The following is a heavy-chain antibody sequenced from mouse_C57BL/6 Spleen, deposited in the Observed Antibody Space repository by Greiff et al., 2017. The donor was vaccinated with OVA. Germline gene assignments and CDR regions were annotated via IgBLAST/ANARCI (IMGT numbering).Heavy chain of an antibody. V-gene: IGHV1-39*01. CDR3: AKGSYGSSSAWFAY. Sequence: VQLQQSGPELVKPGASVKISCKASGYSFTDYNMNWVKQSNGKSLEWIGVINPNYGTTSYNQKFKGKATLTVDQSSSTAYMQLNSLTSEDSAVYYCAKGSYGSSSAWFAYWGQGTLVTVSA. J-gene: IGHJ3*01. CDR2: INPNYGTT. CDR1: GYSFTDYN. D-gene: IGHD1-1*01.